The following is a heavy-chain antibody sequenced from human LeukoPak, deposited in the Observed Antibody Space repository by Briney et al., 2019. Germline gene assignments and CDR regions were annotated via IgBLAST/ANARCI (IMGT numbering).Heavy chain of an antibody. Sequence: GGSLRLSCADSGFTFSGYWMNWVRQAPGKGLEWVANINQNGGEKYYVDSVKGRFTIPRDNGKNSLYLQMNSPRAEDTAVYYCARDPTVVTLDYWGQGTLVTVSS. J-gene: IGHJ4*02. CDR1: GFTFSGYW. CDR3: ARDPTVVTLDY. D-gene: IGHD4-23*01. V-gene: IGHV3-7*01. CDR2: INQNGGEK.